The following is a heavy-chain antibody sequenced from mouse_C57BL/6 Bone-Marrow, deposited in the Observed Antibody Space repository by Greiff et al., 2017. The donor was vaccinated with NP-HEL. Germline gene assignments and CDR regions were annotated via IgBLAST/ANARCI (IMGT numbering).Heavy chain of an antibody. Sequence: QVQLQQSGAELVKPGASVKISCKASGYAFSSYWMNWVKQRPGKGLEWIGQIYPGDGDTNYNGKFKGKATLTADKSSSTAYLQRSSLTSEDAAVYFCARYYGSSYYFDYGGQGTTLTVSS. J-gene: IGHJ2*01. D-gene: IGHD1-1*01. V-gene: IGHV1-80*01. CDR3: ARYYGSSYYFDY. CDR1: GYAFSSYW. CDR2: IYPGDGDT.